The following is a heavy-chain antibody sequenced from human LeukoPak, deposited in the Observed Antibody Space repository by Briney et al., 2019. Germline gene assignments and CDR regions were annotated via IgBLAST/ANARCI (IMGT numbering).Heavy chain of an antibody. Sequence: GGSLRLSCVASVFTFSNYGMHWVRQAPGKGLEWVAVLWYDGTYKFYADSVKGRFTISRDNSENTLYLEMISLRAEDTAVYYCVKAPDSTLLTNSKPQFQSWGQGTLSPSPQ. CDR3: VKAPDSTLLTNSKPQFQS. J-gene: IGHJ4*02. D-gene: IGHD1-1*01. CDR2: LWYDGTYK. V-gene: IGHV3-33*06. CDR1: VFTFSNYG.